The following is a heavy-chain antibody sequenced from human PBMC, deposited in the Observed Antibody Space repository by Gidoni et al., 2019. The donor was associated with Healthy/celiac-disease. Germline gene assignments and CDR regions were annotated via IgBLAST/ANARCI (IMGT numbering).Heavy chain of an antibody. J-gene: IGHJ4*02. D-gene: IGHD3-10*01. Sequence: QAPGKGLEWVAVISYDGSNKYYADSVKGRFTISRDNSKNTLYLQMNSLRAEDTAVYYCARSPMGRLRFGELLHFDYWGQGTLVTVSS. CDR2: ISYDGSNK. V-gene: IGHV3-30-3*01. CDR3: ARSPMGRLRFGELLHFDY.